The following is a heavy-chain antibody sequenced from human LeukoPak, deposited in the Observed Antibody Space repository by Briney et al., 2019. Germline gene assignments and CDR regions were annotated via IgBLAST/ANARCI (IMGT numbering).Heavy chain of an antibody. CDR2: ISAYNGNT. Sequence: ASVKVSCKASGYTFTSYGISWVRQAPGQGLEWMGRISAYNGNTNYAQKLQGRVTMTTDTSTSTAYMELRSLRSDDTAVYYCAREWRYCSSTSCIDYWGQGTLVTVSS. V-gene: IGHV1-18*04. CDR3: AREWRYCSSTSCIDY. D-gene: IGHD2-2*01. J-gene: IGHJ4*02. CDR1: GYTFTSYG.